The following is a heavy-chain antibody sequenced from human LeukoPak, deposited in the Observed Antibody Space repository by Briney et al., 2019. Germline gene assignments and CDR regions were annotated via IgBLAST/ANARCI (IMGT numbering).Heavy chain of an antibody. CDR2: ISYDGSNK. Sequence: PGRSLRPSCAASGFTFTGYGMHWVRQAPGKGLEWVAVISYDGSNKYYADSVKGRFTISRDNSKNTLYLQMNSLRAEDTAVYYCAAPGDPYTYYFDYWGQGTLVTVSS. J-gene: IGHJ4*02. D-gene: IGHD7-27*01. V-gene: IGHV3-30*03. CDR1: GFTFTGYG. CDR3: AAPGDPYTYYFDY.